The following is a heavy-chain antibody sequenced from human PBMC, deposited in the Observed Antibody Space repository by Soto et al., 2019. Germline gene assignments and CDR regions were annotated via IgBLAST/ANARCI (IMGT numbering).Heavy chain of an antibody. J-gene: IGHJ4*02. CDR2: IKEDGSEK. CDR1: GFSFGNDW. V-gene: IGHV3-7*01. D-gene: IGHD1-1*01. CDR3: ARPERNSKYHPLLS. Sequence: VGSLRLSCIASGFSFGNDWMGWVRQAPGKGLEWVANIKEDGSEKFSVDSVRGRFTISRDNAKNSLYLQMNSLRADGTAVYYCARPERNSKYHPLLSWGQGTLVTVSS.